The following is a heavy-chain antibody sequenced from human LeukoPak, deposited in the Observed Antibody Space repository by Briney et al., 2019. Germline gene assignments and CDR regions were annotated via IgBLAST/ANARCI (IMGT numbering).Heavy chain of an antibody. J-gene: IGHJ6*04. Sequence: PSETLSLTCTVSGGSISSYYWSWIRQPPGKGLEWIGYIYYSGSINYNPSLKSRVIISVDKSKNQFSLKLSSVTATDTAVYYCARAGYSGSDFSVWGKGSTVTVSS. CDR1: GGSISSYY. D-gene: IGHD5-12*01. CDR3: ARAGYSGSDFSV. CDR2: IYYSGSI. V-gene: IGHV4-59*01.